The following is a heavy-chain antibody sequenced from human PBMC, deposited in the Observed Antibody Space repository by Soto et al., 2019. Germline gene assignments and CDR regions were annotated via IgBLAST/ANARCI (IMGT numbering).Heavy chain of an antibody. D-gene: IGHD3-16*02. J-gene: IGHJ4*02. V-gene: IGHV4-4*02. Sequence: SETLSLTCAVSSGSISSSNWWSWVRQPPGKGLEWIGEIYHSGSTNYNPSLKSRVTISVDKSKNQFSLKLSSVTAADTAVYYCARDRGGNYDYIWGSYRRPHFDYWGQGTLVTVSS. CDR2: IYHSGST. CDR1: SGSISSSNW. CDR3: ARDRGGNYDYIWGSYRRPHFDY.